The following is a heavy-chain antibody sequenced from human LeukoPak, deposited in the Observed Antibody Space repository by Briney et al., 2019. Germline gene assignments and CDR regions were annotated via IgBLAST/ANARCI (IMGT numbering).Heavy chain of an antibody. D-gene: IGHD3-9*01. CDR2: IASDGSST. J-gene: IGHJ4*02. V-gene: IGHV3-74*01. CDR3: ARTMTGAFFDY. CDR1: GFTFSSYW. Sequence: PGGSLRLSCAASGFTFSSYWMNWVRQAPGKGLVWVSRIASDGSSTTYADSVKGRFAISRNNAKNTLYLQMNSLRAEDTAVYYCARTMTGAFFDYWGQGALVTVSS.